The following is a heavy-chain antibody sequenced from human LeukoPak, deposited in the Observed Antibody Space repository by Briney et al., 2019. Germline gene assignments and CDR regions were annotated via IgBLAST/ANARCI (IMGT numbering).Heavy chain of an antibody. CDR3: ARSTVDTAMVSPRSFDY. V-gene: IGHV1-69*02. CDR2: IIPILGIA. CDR1: GGTFISYT. J-gene: IGHJ4*02. D-gene: IGHD5-18*01. Sequence: ASVKVSCKASGGTFISYTISWVRQAPGQGLEWMGRIIPILGIANYAQKFQGRVTITADESTSTAYMELSSLRSEDTAVYYCARSTVDTAMVSPRSFDYWGQGTLVTVSS.